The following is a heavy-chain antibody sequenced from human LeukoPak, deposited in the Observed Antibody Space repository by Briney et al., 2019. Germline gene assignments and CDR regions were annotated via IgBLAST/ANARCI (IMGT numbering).Heavy chain of an antibody. J-gene: IGHJ5*02. CDR2: IKSKTDGGTT. CDR3: TTHRRPYYDFWSGSSGWFDP. V-gene: IGHV3-15*01. Sequence: GGSLRLSCAASGFTFSNAWMSWVRQAPGQGLEWVGRIKSKTDGGTTDYAAPVKGRFTISREDSKHTLYLQMNSLKTEDTAVYYCTTHRRPYYDFWSGSSGWFDPWGQGTLVTVCS. D-gene: IGHD3-3*01. CDR1: GFTFSNAW.